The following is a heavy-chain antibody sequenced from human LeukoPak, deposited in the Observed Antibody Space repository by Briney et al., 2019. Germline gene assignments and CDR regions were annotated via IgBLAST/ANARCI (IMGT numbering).Heavy chain of an antibody. CDR1: GFTFDDYG. V-gene: IGHV3-30*02. Sequence: GGSLRLSCAASGFTFDDYGMSWVRQAPGKGLEWVTFIRYDGSNKYYVDSVKGRFAISRDNSKNILYLQMNSLSSEDTAVYYCAKEGTASKPSDLDYWGQGTLVTVSS. CDR3: AKEGTASKPSDLDY. J-gene: IGHJ4*02. CDR2: IRYDGSNK. D-gene: IGHD1/OR15-1a*01.